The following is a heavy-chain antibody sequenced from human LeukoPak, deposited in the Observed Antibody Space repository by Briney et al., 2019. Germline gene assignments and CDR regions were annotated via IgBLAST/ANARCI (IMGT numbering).Heavy chain of an antibody. J-gene: IGHJ4*02. CDR1: GFTFDDYA. V-gene: IGHV3-43*02. CDR3: ARVSTAVSPAIDS. Sequence: GGSLRLSCAASGFTFDDYAMHWVRQVPGKGLEWVSLSIGDGGSTYYADSVQGRFTISRDNAKNSLYLQMNSLRAEDTAVYYCARVSTAVSPAIDSWGQGTLVTVST. CDR2: SIGDGGST. D-gene: IGHD6-13*01.